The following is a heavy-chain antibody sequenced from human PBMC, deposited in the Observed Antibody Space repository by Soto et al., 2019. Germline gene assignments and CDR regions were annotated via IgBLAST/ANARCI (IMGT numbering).Heavy chain of an antibody. J-gene: IGHJ6*02. CDR1: GFTFSSYW. V-gene: IGHV3-7*04. CDR3: ARVDGYNGYYYYYGMDV. Sequence: EVQLVESGGGLVQPGGSLRLSCAASGFTFSSYWMSWVRQAPGKGLEWVANIKQDGSEKYYVDSVKGRFTISRDNAKNXQYLQMNSLRAEDTAVYYCARVDGYNGYYYYYGMDVWGQGTTVTVSS. CDR2: IKQDGSEK. D-gene: IGHD5-12*01.